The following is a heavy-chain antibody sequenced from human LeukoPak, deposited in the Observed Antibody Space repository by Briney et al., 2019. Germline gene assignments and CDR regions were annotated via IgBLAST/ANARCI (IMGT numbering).Heavy chain of an antibody. D-gene: IGHD3-10*01. CDR1: GFTFSDYY. Sequence: NSGGSLRLSCAASGFTFSDYYMSWIRQAPGKGLEWVSYISSSGSTKYYADSVKGRFTISRDNAKNSYLQMNSLRAEDTAVYYCARDGHAYGRGSSHYWGQGTLVTVSS. V-gene: IGHV3-11*01. CDR3: ARDGHAYGRGSSHY. J-gene: IGHJ4*02. CDR2: ISSSGSTK.